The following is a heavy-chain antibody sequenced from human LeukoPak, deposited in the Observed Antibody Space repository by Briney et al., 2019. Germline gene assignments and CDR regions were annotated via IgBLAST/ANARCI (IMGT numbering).Heavy chain of an antibody. J-gene: IGHJ6*03. V-gene: IGHV4-61*05. CDR1: GGSISSSSCY. CDR2: IYYSGST. D-gene: IGHD2-21*02. Sequence: PSETLSLTCSVSGGSISSSSCYWGWLGQPPGKGLQWIGYIYYSGSTNYNPSLKSRVTISVDTSKNQFSLKLSSVTAADTAVYYCARVSGAAIPLDYYYYYMDVRGKGTTVTVSS. CDR3: ARVSGAAIPLDYYYYYMDV.